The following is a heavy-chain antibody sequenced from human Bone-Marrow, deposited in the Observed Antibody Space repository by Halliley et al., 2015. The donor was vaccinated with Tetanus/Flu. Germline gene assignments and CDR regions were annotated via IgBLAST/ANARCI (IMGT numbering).Heavy chain of an antibody. CDR1: GGYISPYY. CDR2: IYYSGST. Sequence: TLSLTCTVSGGYISPYYWSWIRQTPGKGLEWLGYIYYSGSTYYHPSVKSRIAISRDTSKTQFSLNLRSVTSADTAVYFCSIGGTREHFWGQGTLVTVSS. V-gene: IGHV4-59*06. D-gene: IGHD1-26*01. J-gene: IGHJ4*02. CDR3: SIGGTREHF.